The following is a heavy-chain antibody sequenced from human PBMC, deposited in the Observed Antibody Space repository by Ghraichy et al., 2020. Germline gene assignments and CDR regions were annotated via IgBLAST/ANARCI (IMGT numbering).Heavy chain of an antibody. CDR3: ARVTAAAGHYGMDV. V-gene: IGHV3-30-3*01. CDR1: GFTFSSYA. Sequence: GGSLRLSCAASGFTFSSYAMHWVRQAPGKGLEWVAVISYDGSNKYYADSVKGRFTISRDNSKNTLYLQMNSLRAEDTAVYYCARVTAAAGHYGMDVWGQGTTVTVSS. D-gene: IGHD6-13*01. CDR2: ISYDGSNK. J-gene: IGHJ6*02.